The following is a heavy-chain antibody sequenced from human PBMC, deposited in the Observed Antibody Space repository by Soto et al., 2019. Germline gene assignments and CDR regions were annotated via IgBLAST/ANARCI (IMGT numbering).Heavy chain of an antibody. D-gene: IGHD6-19*01. CDR1: GGTFRTYA. CDR3: ASGLLGAGMG. CDR2: IIPMFGTP. J-gene: IGHJ4*01. V-gene: IGHV1-69*01. Sequence: QVQLVQSGAEVKKPGSSVKVSCKASGGTFRTYAISWVRQAPGQGLEWMGGIIPMFGTPKYEQKFQGRVTITADESTTTAHMELSSLTSEDTAVYYCASGLLGAGMGWGHGPLVTVSS.